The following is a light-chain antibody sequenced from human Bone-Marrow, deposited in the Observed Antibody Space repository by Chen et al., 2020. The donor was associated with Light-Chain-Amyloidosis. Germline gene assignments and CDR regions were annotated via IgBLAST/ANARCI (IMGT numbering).Light chain of an antibody. CDR2: KND. Sequence: QSVLTQPPSASGTPGQRVTISCSGSTSNIGSNFVYWYQQLPGTAPKLLIQKNDQRPSGVPDRISGAKSGTSASLAISGLRSEDEADYYCAAWDDSLSGFFVLGTGTKLTVL. V-gene: IGLV1-47*01. CDR1: TSNIGSNF. CDR3: AAWDDSLSGFFV. J-gene: IGLJ1*01.